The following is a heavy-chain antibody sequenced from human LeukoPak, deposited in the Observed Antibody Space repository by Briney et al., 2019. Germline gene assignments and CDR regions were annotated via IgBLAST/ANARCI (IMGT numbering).Heavy chain of an antibody. CDR2: ISGSGGST. Sequence: GGSLRLSCAASGFAFSSYAMSWVRQAPGKGLEWVSAISGSGGSTYYADSVKGRFTISRDNSKNTLYLQMNSLRAEDTAVYYCAKARPAAIRGYYFDYWGQGTLATVSS. J-gene: IGHJ4*02. CDR3: AKARPAAIRGYYFDY. V-gene: IGHV3-23*01. D-gene: IGHD2-2*02. CDR1: GFAFSSYA.